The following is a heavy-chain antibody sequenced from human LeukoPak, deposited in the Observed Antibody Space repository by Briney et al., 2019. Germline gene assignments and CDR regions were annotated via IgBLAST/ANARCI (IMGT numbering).Heavy chain of an antibody. CDR1: GFTFSSYT. V-gene: IGHV3-21*01. CDR3: ANSRYDSSGYYGIIGY. D-gene: IGHD3-22*01. CDR2: ISRSNIYK. Sequence: PGGSLRLSCAASGFTFSSYTMNWVRLAPGKGLEWVSSISRSNIYKYYADSVKGRFTISRDNAKNSLYLQMNSLRAEDTAVYCCANSRYDSSGYYGIIGYWGQGTLVTVSS. J-gene: IGHJ4*02.